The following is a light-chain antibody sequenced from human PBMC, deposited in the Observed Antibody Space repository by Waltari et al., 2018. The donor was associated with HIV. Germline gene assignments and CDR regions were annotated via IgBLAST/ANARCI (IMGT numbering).Light chain of an antibody. CDR2: RAS. Sequence: GDRVTITCRASQSVKTWLAWYQQKPGRAPDLLIYRASTLKSGVPSRFSGSGSGTEFTLTISSLQPDDFATYYCQEYDSYSKVTFGGGTEVEIK. V-gene: IGKV1-5*03. CDR3: QEYDSYSKVT. CDR1: QSVKTW. J-gene: IGKJ4*01.